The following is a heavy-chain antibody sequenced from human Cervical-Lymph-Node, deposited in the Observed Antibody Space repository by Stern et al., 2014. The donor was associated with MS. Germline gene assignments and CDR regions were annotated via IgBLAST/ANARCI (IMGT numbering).Heavy chain of an antibody. J-gene: IGHJ5*02. CDR2: LYNTGST. D-gene: IGHD1-20*01. V-gene: IGHV4-39*01. CDR1: GGYIASTTYY. Sequence: VQLVQSGPGLVKPSETLSLTCIVSGGYIASTTYYWGWIRQPPGKGLEWIGSLYNTGSTDYNPSLKSRVTISVDTSKNQFSLTLRSVTAADTSVYYCARHNHNWDSFDPWGHGTLVTVSS. CDR3: ARHNHNWDSFDP.